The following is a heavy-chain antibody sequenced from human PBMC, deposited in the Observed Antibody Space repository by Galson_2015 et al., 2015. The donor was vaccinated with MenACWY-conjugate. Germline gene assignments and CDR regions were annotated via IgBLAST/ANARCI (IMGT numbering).Heavy chain of an antibody. Sequence: SLRLSCAASGFTFSSYWMSWVRQAPGKGLEWVSAIRGSGANTYHADSVKGRFTISRDNSKNTLYLQMNSLRAEDTAVYYCAKGGRVAGGTAAFDIWGQGTMVTVSS. V-gene: IGHV3-23*01. CDR2: IRGSGANT. CDR3: AKGGRVAGGTAAFDI. CDR1: GFTFSSYW. D-gene: IGHD6-13*01. J-gene: IGHJ3*02.